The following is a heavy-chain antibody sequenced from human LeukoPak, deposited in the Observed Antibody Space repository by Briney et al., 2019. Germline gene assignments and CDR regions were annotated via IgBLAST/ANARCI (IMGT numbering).Heavy chain of an antibody. Sequence: ASVKVSCTASGYIFTSYWIQWVRQAPGQGLEWMGLINPDGGSTAYAHRFQGRVIMTRDTSTSTAYMDLSSLRSEDTAVYHCARAPRNSSTMLDFWGQGTLVTISS. J-gene: IGHJ4*02. V-gene: IGHV1-46*01. D-gene: IGHD6-13*01. CDR3: ARAPRNSSTMLDF. CDR1: GYIFTSYW. CDR2: INPDGGST.